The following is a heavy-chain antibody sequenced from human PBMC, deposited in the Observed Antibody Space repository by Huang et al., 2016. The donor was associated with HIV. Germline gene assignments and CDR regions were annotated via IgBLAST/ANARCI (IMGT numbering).Heavy chain of an antibody. D-gene: IGHD2-15*01. CDR3: AKESRWFSDFDQ. Sequence: QVQLVESGGGVVQPGTSLRLSCAASGFIFSNFAMHWGRQAPGKGLEWVAVISYDGRSDPYSDSAKGRFTISRDNDKNTLSLEMNRLRQDDTAVYYCAKESRWFSDFDQWGQGTLVTVSS. J-gene: IGHJ5*02. CDR2: ISYDGRSD. V-gene: IGHV3-30*04. CDR1: GFIFSNFA.